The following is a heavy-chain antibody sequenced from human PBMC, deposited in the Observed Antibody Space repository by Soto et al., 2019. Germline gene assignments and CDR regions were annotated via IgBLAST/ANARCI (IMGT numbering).Heavy chain of an antibody. V-gene: IGHV3-30*18. Sequence: QVQLVESGGGVVQPGRSLRLSCAASGFTFSSYGMHWVRQAPGKGLEWVAVISYDGSNKYYADSVKGRFTISRDNSKNALYQQMNSLRAEDRAVYYGGKDLGSSAPGLFDYGGQGTLFPFSS. J-gene: IGHJ4*02. CDR2: ISYDGSNK. CDR1: GFTFSSYG. CDR3: GKDLGSSAPGLFDY. D-gene: IGHD6-25*01.